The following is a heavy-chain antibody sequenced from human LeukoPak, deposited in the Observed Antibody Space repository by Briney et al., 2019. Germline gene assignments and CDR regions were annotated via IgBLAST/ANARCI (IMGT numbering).Heavy chain of an antibody. Sequence: GGSLRLSCAASGFTFSSYAMHWVRQAPGKGLEWVAVISYDGSNKYYADSVKGRFTISRDNSKNTLYLQMNSRRAEDTAVYYCARGPPGWIQLYFDYWGQGTLVTVSS. CDR3: ARGPPGWIQLYFDY. CDR2: ISYDGSNK. D-gene: IGHD1-1*01. CDR1: GFTFSSYA. V-gene: IGHV3-30-3*01. J-gene: IGHJ4*02.